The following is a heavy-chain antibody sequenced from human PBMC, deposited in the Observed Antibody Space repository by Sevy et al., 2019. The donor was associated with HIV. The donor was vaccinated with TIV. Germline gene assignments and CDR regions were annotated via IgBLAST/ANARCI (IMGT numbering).Heavy chain of an antibody. Sequence: LSLTCTLSGGSISNSSYYWGWIRQPPGKGLGWIGTIYYSGRTDYKPSLKSRVTKSVDTSTNQCSLNLSSVTAADTAVYYCARQSGTSSRPPGISCYYGMDVWGQGTTVTVSS. V-gene: IGHV4-39*01. J-gene: IGHJ6*02. CDR3: ARQSGTSSRPPGISCYYGMDV. D-gene: IGHD1-26*01. CDR1: GGSISNSSYY. CDR2: IYYSGRT.